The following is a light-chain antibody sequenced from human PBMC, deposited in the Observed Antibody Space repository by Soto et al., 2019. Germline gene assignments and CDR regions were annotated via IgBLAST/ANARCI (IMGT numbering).Light chain of an antibody. J-gene: IGLJ2*01. Sequence: QSVLTRPASVSGSPGQSITISCTGTSSDVGGYNYVSWYQQHPGKAPKLMIYDVSNRPSGVSNRFSGSKSGNTASLTISGLQSEDEADYYCSSYTSSSTLVVFGGGIKLTVL. CDR2: DVS. V-gene: IGLV2-14*01. CDR3: SSYTSSSTLVV. CDR1: SSDVGGYNY.